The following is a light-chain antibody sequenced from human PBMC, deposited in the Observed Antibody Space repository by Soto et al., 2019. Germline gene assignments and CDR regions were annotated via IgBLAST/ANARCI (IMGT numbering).Light chain of an antibody. J-gene: IGLJ1*01. CDR2: SHN. V-gene: IGLV1-44*01. Sequence: QSVLTQPPSASGTPGQRVTISCSGSSSNIGSNTVNWYQQLPGTAPKLLIYSHNQRPSGVPDRFSGSKSGTSASLAISGLQSDDEADYYCAAWEDSLNGRVFGTGTKLTVL. CDR1: SSNIGSNT. CDR3: AAWEDSLNGRV.